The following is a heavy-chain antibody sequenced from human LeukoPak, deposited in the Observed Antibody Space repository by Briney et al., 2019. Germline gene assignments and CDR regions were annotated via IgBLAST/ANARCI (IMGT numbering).Heavy chain of an antibody. CDR1: GYTLTELS. CDR3: ATGSYCSGGSCYSDYYYGMDV. D-gene: IGHD2-15*01. V-gene: IGHV1-24*01. CDR2: FVPEDGET. Sequence: ASAKVSCKVSGYTLTELSMHCVRETPAKRLEYVGGFVPEDGETIYAQKFQGRVTMTEDTSTDTAYMELSSLRSEDTAVYYCATGSYCSGGSCYSDYYYGMDVWGQGTTVTVSS. J-gene: IGHJ6*02.